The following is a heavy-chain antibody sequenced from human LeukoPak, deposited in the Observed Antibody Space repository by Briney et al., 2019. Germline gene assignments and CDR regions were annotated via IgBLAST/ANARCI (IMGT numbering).Heavy chain of an antibody. V-gene: IGHV3-33*01. CDR2: LWHDESKT. D-gene: IGHD5-18*01. J-gene: IGHJ6*02. CDR1: GFTFRSYG. CDR3: ARDGYSYGFGTDV. Sequence: GGSLRLSCEASGFTFRSYGMHWVRQAPGKGLECVAALWHDESKTYYADSVKGRFTISRDTSKNTLYLQMNSLRAEDTAVYYCARDGYSYGFGTDVWGQGTTVTASS.